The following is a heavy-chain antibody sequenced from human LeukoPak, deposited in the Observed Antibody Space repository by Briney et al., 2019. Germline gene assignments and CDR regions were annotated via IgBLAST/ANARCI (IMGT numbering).Heavy chain of an antibody. D-gene: IGHD3-3*01. CDR2: IYSGGST. CDR1: GFTVSSNY. V-gene: IGHV3-53*01. Sequence: GGSLRLSCAASGFTVSSNYMSWVRQAPGKGLEWVSVIYSGGSTYYADYVKGRFTISRDNSKNTLYLQMNSLRAEDTAVYYCAKGRDFWSGYSDYWGQGTLVTVSS. CDR3: AKGRDFWSGYSDY. J-gene: IGHJ4*02.